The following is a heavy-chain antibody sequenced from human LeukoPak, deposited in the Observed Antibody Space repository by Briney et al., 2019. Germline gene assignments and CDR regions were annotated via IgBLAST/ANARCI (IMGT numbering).Heavy chain of an antibody. J-gene: IGHJ4*02. V-gene: IGHV3-30*01. CDR2: ISYDGSNK. Sequence: PGGSLRLSCAASGFTFSTYAMHWVRQAPGKGLEWVAVISYDGSNKFYADSVKGRLTISRDNSKNTLYLQMNSLRAEDTAVYYCARDYCSGGACYSGEYWGQGTLVTVSS. CDR1: GFTFSTYA. CDR3: ARDYCSGGACYSGEY. D-gene: IGHD2-15*01.